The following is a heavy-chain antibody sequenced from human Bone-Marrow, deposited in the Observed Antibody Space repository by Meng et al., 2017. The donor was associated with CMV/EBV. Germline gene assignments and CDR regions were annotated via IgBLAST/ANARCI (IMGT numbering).Heavy chain of an antibody. V-gene: IGHV3-48*03. CDR1: GFTFSSYE. J-gene: IGHJ6*02. CDR3: ARHYYGSGSYYTYYYYYGMDV. Sequence: GESLKISCAASGFTFSSYEMNWVRQAPGKGLEWVSYISSSGSTIYYADSVKGRFTISRDNAKNSLYLQMNSLRAEDTAVYYCARHYYGSGSYYTYYYYYGMDVWGQGTTVTVSS. CDR2: ISSSGSTI. D-gene: IGHD3-10*01.